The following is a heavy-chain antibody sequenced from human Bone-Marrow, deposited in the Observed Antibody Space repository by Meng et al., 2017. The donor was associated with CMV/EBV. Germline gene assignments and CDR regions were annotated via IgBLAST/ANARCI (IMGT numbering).Heavy chain of an antibody. CDR2: ISWNSGSI. J-gene: IGHJ6*02. V-gene: IGHV3-9*01. D-gene: IGHD3-3*01. Sequence: SLKISCAASGFTFDDYAMHWVRQAPGKGLEWVSGISWNSGSIGYADSVKGRFTISRDNSKNTLYLQMNSLRAEDTAVYYCAKATYYDFWSGYYQYYYYGMDVWGQGTTVTVSS. CDR1: GFTFDDYA. CDR3: AKATYYDFWSGYYQYYYYGMDV.